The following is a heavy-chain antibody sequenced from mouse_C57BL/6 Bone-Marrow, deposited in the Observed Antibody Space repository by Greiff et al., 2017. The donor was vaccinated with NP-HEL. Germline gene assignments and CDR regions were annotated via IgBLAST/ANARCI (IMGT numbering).Heavy chain of an antibody. J-gene: IGHJ3*01. CDR3: ANWGAY. CDR1: GYTFTSYG. Sequence: VKLMESGAELARPGASVKLSCKASGYTFTSYGISWVKQRTGQGLEWIGEIYPRSGNTYYNEKFKGKATLTADKSSSTAYMELRSLTSEDSAVYFCANWGAYWGQGTLVTVSA. D-gene: IGHD4-1*01. CDR2: IYPRSGNT. V-gene: IGHV1-81*01.